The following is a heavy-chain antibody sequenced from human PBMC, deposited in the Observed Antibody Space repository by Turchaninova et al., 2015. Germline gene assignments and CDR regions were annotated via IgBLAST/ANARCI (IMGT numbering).Heavy chain of an antibody. CDR1: GGSFSAYY. J-gene: IGHJ4*02. CDR2: TTPSGTP. CDR3: AGGGFDF. V-gene: IGHV4-34*01. Sequence: QVQLQQWGAGLLKPSETLSLTCGVYGGSFSAYYWCWIRQAPGEGLEWIAETTPSGTPNYNPSLKSRVTIAVETSKSEFALRLTSGPAAGTAMYYWAGGGFDFWGPGTLVTVSS.